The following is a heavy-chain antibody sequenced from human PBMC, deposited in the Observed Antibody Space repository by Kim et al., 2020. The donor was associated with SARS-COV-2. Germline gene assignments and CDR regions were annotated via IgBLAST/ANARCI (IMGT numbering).Heavy chain of an antibody. V-gene: IGHV3-23*01. Sequence: GGSLRLSCTTSGFTFTGHAMSWVRQAPGKGLEWVSSIDGSDGTTYYVDSVRGRFTISRDDSKNTLYLQMSASRGDDTAVYYCMKGGWGWIWDHWGQGTLVTVSS. J-gene: IGHJ4*02. CDR1: GFTFTGHA. CDR2: IDGSDGTT. D-gene: IGHD2-21*01. CDR3: MKGGWGWIWDH.